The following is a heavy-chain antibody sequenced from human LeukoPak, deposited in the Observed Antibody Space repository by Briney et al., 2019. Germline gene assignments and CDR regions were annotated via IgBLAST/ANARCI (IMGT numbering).Heavy chain of an antibody. D-gene: IGHD3-10*01. CDR1: GFTFDNYG. Sequence: PGGSLRLSCATSGFTFDNYGMSWVRQAPGKGLEWVAFVRKPGYGRTTEYAASVKGRFNISRENFKNIVYLQMNGLKTEDTAVYYCTRVVALYSASGSPLLDSWGQGTLVTVSS. J-gene: IGHJ4*02. CDR3: TRVVALYSASGSPLLDS. V-gene: IGHV3-49*04. CDR2: VRKPGYGRTT.